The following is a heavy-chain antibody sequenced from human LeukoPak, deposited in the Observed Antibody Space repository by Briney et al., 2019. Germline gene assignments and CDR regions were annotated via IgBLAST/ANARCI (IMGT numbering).Heavy chain of an antibody. J-gene: IGHJ4*02. CDR2: ISAYNGNT. CDR1: GYTFTSYG. D-gene: IGHD2-2*01. CDR3: ARGAAWAILPAAADC. Sequence: ASVKVSCKASGYTFTSYGNSWVRQALGQRRAYTGWISAYNGNTNYAQKLQGRVTMTTDTSTSTAYMELRSLRSDDTAVYYCARGAAWAILPAAADCWGQGTLVTVSS. V-gene: IGHV1-18*01.